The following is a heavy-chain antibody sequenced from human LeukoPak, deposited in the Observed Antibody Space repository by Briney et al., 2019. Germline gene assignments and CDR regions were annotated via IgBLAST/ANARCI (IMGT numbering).Heavy chain of an antibody. CDR3: TRGGAISPYYNGMDA. CDR1: GFTFSDHF. J-gene: IGHJ6*02. CDR2: SRNKASSYTT. D-gene: IGHD2-21*01. Sequence: GGSLRLSCAASGFTFSDHFIDWVRQAPGKGLEWVGRSRNKASSYTTEYAASVKGRFSISRDGSTDLLYLQMNSLKVEDTAVYYCTRGGAISPYYNGMDAWGQGTTVTVSS. V-gene: IGHV3-72*01.